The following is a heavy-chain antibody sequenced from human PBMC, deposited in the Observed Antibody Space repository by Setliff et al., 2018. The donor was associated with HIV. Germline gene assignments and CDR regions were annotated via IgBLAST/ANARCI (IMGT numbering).Heavy chain of an antibody. D-gene: IGHD3-10*01. J-gene: IGHJ4*02. CDR2: VYSNRHT. V-gene: IGHV4-4*08. Sequence: PSETLSLTCTVSDASFSSFYWSWIRQPPGKGLEWIGYVYSNRHTKYDPSLKSRVSISIDTSRKQFSLKLTSVTAADTAVYFCARVRGGSSRGFLDYWSQGILVTVSS. CDR1: DASFSSFY. CDR3: ARVRGGSSRGFLDY.